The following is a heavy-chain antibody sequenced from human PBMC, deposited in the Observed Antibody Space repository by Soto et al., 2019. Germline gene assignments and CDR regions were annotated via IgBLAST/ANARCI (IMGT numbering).Heavy chain of an antibody. D-gene: IGHD2-21*01. Sequence: QVQLVQSGTEVKKAGSAVKVSCKTSGYTFTTYGISWLRQAPGQGLEWIAWISVYNGDTNYAQNVQGRVTMTTDTLTTTAYLELRSLRSDDTAVYYCARVYCGGDCVSGGDFDYWGQGTLVTV. V-gene: IGHV1-18*01. J-gene: IGHJ4*02. CDR2: ISVYNGDT. CDR1: GYTFTTYG. CDR3: ARVYCGGDCVSGGDFDY.